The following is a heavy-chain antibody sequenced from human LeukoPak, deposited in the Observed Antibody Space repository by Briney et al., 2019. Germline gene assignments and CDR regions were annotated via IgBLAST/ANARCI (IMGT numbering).Heavy chain of an antibody. Sequence: SETLSLTCTVSGYSISSGYYWGWIRQPPGKGLEWIGSIYQSGSTYYNPSLKSRVTISVDTSKNQFSLKLSSVTAADTAVYYCARVPGPNWFDPWGQGTLVTVSS. J-gene: IGHJ5*02. V-gene: IGHV4-38-2*02. CDR3: ARVPGPNWFDP. CDR2: IYQSGST. CDR1: GYSISSGYY.